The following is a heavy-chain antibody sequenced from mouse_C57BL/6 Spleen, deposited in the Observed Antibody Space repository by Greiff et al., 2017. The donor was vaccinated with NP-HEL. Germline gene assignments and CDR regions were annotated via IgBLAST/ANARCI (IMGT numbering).Heavy chain of an antibody. D-gene: IGHD2-4*01. J-gene: IGHJ3*01. V-gene: IGHV1-55*01. CDR1: GYTFTSYW. Sequence: QVQLQQPGAELVKPGASVKMSCKASGYTFTSYWITWVKQRPGQGLEWIGDIYPGSGSTNYNEKFKSKATLTVDTSSSTAYMQLSSLTSEDSAVYYCASGWDYDAGFAYWGQGTLVTVSA. CDR2: IYPGSGST. CDR3: ASGWDYDAGFAY.